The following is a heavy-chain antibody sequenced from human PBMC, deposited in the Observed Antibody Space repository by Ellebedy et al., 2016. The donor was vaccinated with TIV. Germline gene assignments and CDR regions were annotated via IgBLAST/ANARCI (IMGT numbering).Heavy chain of an antibody. J-gene: IGHJ4*02. CDR1: GYTFTSFG. CDR2: ISAYNGNT. D-gene: IGHD6-19*01. V-gene: IGHV1-18*04. CDR3: ASWGRSGWFHFDY. Sequence: ASVKVSCKASGYTFTSFGISWPRQAPGQGLEWMGWISAYNGNTKYAQKVQGRVTMTTDTPTSTGYMELRSLRSEDTAVYYCASWGRSGWFHFDYWGQGTLVTVSS.